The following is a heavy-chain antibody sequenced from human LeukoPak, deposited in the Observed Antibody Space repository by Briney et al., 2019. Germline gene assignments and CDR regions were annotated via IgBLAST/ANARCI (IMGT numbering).Heavy chain of an antibody. J-gene: IGHJ4*02. D-gene: IGHD3-10*01. Sequence: PSETLSLTCTVSGGSISSSSYYWGWIRQPPGKGLEWIGSIYYSGSTYYNPSLKSRVTISVDTSKNQFSLKLSSVTAADTAVYYCAKDRINLMVRGENYFDYWGQGTLVTVSS. CDR2: IYYSGST. CDR1: GGSISSSSYY. CDR3: AKDRINLMVRGENYFDY. V-gene: IGHV4-39*07.